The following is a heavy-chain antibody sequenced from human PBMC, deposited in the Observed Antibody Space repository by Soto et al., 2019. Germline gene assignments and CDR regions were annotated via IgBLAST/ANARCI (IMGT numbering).Heavy chain of an antibody. Sequence: QVQLVQSGAEVKKPGASVKVSCKASGYTFTGYYMHWVRQAPGQGLEGMGWINPNSGGTNYAQKCQGRVTMTRDTAISTGYMDLSRLRFDDTAVYYCARAANCSGWRVYYCYGIDVWGQGTTVTVSS. CDR2: INPNSGGT. J-gene: IGHJ6*02. V-gene: IGHV1-2*02. CDR3: ARAANCSGWRVYYCYGIDV. CDR1: GYTFTGYY. D-gene: IGHD6-19*01.